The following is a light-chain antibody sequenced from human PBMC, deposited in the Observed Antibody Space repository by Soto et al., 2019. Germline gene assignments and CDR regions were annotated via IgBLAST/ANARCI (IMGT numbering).Light chain of an antibody. CDR3: QQYNSYLT. J-gene: IGKJ5*01. V-gene: IGKV1-5*01. Sequence: DIQMTQSPSTLSASVGDRVTITCRASQSISSWLAWYQQKPGKAPKLLIYDASSLESGVPSRFSGSGSGTEFTLTISSLQPDDFATYYCQQYNSYLTCGQETRLEIK. CDR1: QSISSW. CDR2: DAS.